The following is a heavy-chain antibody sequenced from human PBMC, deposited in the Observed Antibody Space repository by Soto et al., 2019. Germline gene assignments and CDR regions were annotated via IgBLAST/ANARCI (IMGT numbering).Heavy chain of an antibody. D-gene: IGHD5-12*01. CDR2: IIPIFGTA. CDR1: GGTFSSYA. Sequence: SVKVSCKASGGTFSSYAISWVRQAPGQGLEWMGGIIPIFGTANYAQKFQGRVTITADESTSTAYMELSSLRSEDTAVYYCARDLSKNGYNYFDYWGQGTLVTVSS. V-gene: IGHV1-69*13. J-gene: IGHJ4*02. CDR3: ARDLSKNGYNYFDY.